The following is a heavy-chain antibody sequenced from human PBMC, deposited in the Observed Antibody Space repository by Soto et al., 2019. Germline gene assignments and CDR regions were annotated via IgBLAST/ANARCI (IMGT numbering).Heavy chain of an antibody. CDR1: GFTFSSYS. Sequence: PGGSLRLSCAASGFTFSSYSMNWVRQAPGKGLEWVSSISSSSSYIYYADSVKGRFTISRDNAKNSLYLQMNSLRAEDTAVYYCSRVLGYCSGGSCFYYYGMDVWGQGTTVTVSS. J-gene: IGHJ6*02. CDR3: SRVLGYCSGGSCFYYYGMDV. D-gene: IGHD2-15*01. V-gene: IGHV3-21*01. CDR2: ISSSSSYI.